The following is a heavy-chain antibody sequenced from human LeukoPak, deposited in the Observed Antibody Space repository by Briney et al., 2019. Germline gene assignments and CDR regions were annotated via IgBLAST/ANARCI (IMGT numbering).Heavy chain of an antibody. V-gene: IGHV4-34*01. CDR1: GGSFSGYY. CDR2: INHSGST. Sequence: SETLSLTCAVYGGSFSGYYWSWIRQPPGKGLEWIGEINHSGSTNYNPSLKSRVTISVDTSKNQFSLKLSSVTAADTAVYYCARELMATTHWVYFDYWGQGTLVTVSS. CDR3: ARELMATTHWVYFDY. D-gene: IGHD5-24*01. J-gene: IGHJ4*02.